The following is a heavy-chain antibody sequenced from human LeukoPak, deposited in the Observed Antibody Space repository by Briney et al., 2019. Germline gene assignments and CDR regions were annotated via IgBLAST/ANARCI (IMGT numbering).Heavy chain of an antibody. Sequence: SETLSLTCTVSGGSISSSSYYWSWIRQPPGKGLEWIGEINHSGSTNYNPSLKSRVTISVDTSKNQFSLKLSSVTAADTAVYYCARGPRCSSTSCYKRWTNWFDPWGQGTLVTVSS. CDR2: INHSGST. CDR1: GGSISSSSYY. CDR3: ARGPRCSSTSCYKRWTNWFDP. D-gene: IGHD2-2*02. J-gene: IGHJ5*02. V-gene: IGHV4-39*07.